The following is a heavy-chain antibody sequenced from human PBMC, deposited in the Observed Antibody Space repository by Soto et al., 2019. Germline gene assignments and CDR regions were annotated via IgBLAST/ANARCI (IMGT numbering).Heavy chain of an antibody. CDR3: ARLDPDGYSNYYYFDY. CDR2: IYYSGST. V-gene: IGHV4-59*08. CDR1: GGSISSYY. Sequence: SETLSLTCTVSGGSISSYYWSWIRQPPGKGLEWIGYIYYSGSTNYNPSLKSRVTISVDTSKNQFSLKLSSVTAADTAVYYCARLDPDGYSNYYYFDYWGQGTLVTVSS. D-gene: IGHD4-4*01. J-gene: IGHJ4*02.